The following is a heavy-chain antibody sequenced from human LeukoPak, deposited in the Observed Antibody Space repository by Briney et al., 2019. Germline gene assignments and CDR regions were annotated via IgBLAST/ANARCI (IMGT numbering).Heavy chain of an antibody. J-gene: IGHJ4*02. CDR3: ARQSVGYAYAYYDILTPFDY. Sequence: SETLSLTCTVSGGSISSNYWRWFRKPPGKEREGMGFIYYSGSTNYNPSLKSRVTISVDTSENQFSLKPSSVTAADTAVYYCARQSVGYAYAYYDILTPFDYWGQGTLVTVSS. CDR2: IYYSGST. D-gene: IGHD3-9*01. V-gene: IGHV4-59*08. CDR1: GGSISSNY.